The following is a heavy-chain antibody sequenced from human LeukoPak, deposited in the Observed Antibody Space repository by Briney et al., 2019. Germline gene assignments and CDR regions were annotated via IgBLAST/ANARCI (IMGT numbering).Heavy chain of an antibody. D-gene: IGHD2-2*01. CDR1: GFTFSDCG. CDR2: IWYDGSKK. V-gene: IGHV3-33*01. J-gene: IGHJ4*02. Sequence: SGGSLRLSCAASGFTFSDCGMHWVRQAPGKGLEWVAVIWYDGSKKYYADSVKGRFTVSRDISKKMLYLQMNSLRTEDTAVYYCARAHVVPAPLFNWGQGTLVTVSS. CDR3: ARAHVVPAPLFN.